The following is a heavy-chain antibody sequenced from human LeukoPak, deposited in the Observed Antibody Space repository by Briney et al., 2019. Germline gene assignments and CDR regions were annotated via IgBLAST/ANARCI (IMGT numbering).Heavy chain of an antibody. CDR3: ARARYYYYYGMDV. CDR2: INHSGST. J-gene: IGHJ6*02. CDR1: GGSFSGYY. V-gene: IGHV4-34*01. Sequence: PSETLSLTCAVYGGSFSGYYWSRIRQPPGKGLEWIGEINHSGSTNYNPSLKSRVTISVDTSKNQFSLKLSSVTAADTAVYYCARARYYYYYGMDVWGQGTTVTVSS.